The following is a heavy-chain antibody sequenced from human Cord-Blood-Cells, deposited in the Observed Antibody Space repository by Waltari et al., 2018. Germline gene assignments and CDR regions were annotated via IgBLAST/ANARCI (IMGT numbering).Heavy chain of an antibody. J-gene: IGHJ6*02. CDR3: AMHERGYSYGYYYYYGMDV. CDR1: GYTFTSYD. CDR2: MNPNSGNT. Sequence: QVQLVQSGAEVKKPGASVKVSCKASGYTFTSYDINWVRQATGQGCEWMGWMNPNSGNTGYAQKFQGRVTMTRNTSISTAYMELSSLRSEDTAVYYCAMHERGYSYGYYYYYGMDVWGQGTTVTVSS. D-gene: IGHD5-18*01. V-gene: IGHV1-8*01.